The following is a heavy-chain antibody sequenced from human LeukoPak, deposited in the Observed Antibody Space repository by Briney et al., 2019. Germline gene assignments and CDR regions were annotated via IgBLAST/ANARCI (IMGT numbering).Heavy chain of an antibody. Sequence: GESLKLSCKASGYSFTNYWIGWVRQMPGKGLEWMGLIYPGDSNTRYIPSFQDQVLISADKSVSTTYLHWGSLQASDTAMYFCARRGSSTSDAVDIWGQGTMVTVS. CDR2: IYPGDSNT. CDR1: GYSFTNYW. V-gene: IGHV5-51*01. CDR3: ARRGSSTSDAVDI. D-gene: IGHD3-10*01. J-gene: IGHJ3*02.